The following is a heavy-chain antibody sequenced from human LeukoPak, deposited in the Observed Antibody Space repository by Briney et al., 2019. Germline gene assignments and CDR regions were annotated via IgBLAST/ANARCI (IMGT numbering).Heavy chain of an antibody. Sequence: GESLKISCKGSGYSFTSCWIGWVRQMPGKGLEWMGIIYPGDSDTRYSPSFQGQVTISADKSISTAYLQRSSLKASDTAMYYCARLTRIAVAGPDYWGQGTLVTVSS. CDR1: GYSFTSCW. CDR3: ARLTRIAVAGPDY. D-gene: IGHD6-19*01. CDR2: IYPGDSDT. V-gene: IGHV5-51*01. J-gene: IGHJ4*02.